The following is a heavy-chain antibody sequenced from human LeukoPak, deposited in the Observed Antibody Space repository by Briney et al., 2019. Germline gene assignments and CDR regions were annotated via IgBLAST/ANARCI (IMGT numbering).Heavy chain of an antibody. Sequence: PGGSLRLSCAASGFDFSTYTMNWVRQAPGKGLEWVSSISSSSSYIYYADSVKGRFTISRDNAKNSMYLQMNSLRAEDTAVYYCTRDPGRCTSTSCYPDYWGQGTLATVSS. J-gene: IGHJ4*02. CDR2: ISSSSSYI. V-gene: IGHV3-21*01. CDR1: GFDFSTYT. D-gene: IGHD2-2*01. CDR3: TRDPGRCTSTSCYPDY.